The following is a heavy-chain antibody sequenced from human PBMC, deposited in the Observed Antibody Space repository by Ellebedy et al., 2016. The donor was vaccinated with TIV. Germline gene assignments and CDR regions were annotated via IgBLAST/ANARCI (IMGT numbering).Heavy chain of an antibody. J-gene: IGHJ6*02. V-gene: IGHV4-61*01. Sequence: SETLSLXCTVSGGSVSSGSYYWSWIRQPPGKGLEWIGYIYYSGSTNYNPSLKSRVTISVDTSKNQFSLKLSSVTAADTAVYYCARSPRGQWLVLLSGMDVWGQGTTATVSS. D-gene: IGHD6-19*01. CDR1: GGSVSSGSYY. CDR2: IYYSGST. CDR3: ARSPRGQWLVLLSGMDV.